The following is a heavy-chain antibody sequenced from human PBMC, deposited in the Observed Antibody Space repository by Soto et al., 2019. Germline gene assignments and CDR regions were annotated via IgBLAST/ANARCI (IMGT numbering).Heavy chain of an antibody. CDR2: ISYDGSNK. D-gene: IGHD2-2*01. J-gene: IGHJ3*02. V-gene: IGHV3-30*18. Sequence: QVQLVESGGGGASPGGSLRSSVQASGLTSGSNGMHGVGRVPGRGLEGGEVISYDGSNKYYADSVKGRFTISRDNSKNTLYLQMNSLRAEDTAVYYCANGDIVVVPAAQRAFDIWGQGTMVTVSS. CDR3: ANGDIVVVPAAQRAFDI. CDR1: GLTSGSNG.